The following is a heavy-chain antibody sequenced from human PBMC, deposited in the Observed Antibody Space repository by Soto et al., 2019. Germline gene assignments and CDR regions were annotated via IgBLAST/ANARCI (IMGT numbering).Heavy chain of an antibody. V-gene: IGHV1-69*02. J-gene: IGHJ3*02. D-gene: IGHD6-19*01. CDR3: ASRIAVAGQGDDAFDI. CDR2: IIPILGIA. Sequence: QVQLVQSGAEVKKPGSSVKVSCKASGGTFSSYTISWVRQAPGQGLEWMGRIIPILGIANYAQKFQGRVTITADKSTSTAYMKLSSLRSEDTAVYYCASRIAVAGQGDDAFDIWGQGTMVTVSS. CDR1: GGTFSSYT.